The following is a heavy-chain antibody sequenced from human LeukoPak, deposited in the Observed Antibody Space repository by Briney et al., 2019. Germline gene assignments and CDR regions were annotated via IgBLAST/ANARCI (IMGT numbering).Heavy chain of an antibody. CDR1: AYTFTNFG. J-gene: IGHJ4*02. CDR3: ARDVLPSHYFDY. Sequence: ASVKVSRKASAYTFTNFGITWVRQAPGQGLEWMGWISAYNGNTNYAQKLQGRVTMTTDTSTSTAYMELRSLRSDDTAVYYCARDVLPSHYFDYWGQGTLVTVSS. V-gene: IGHV1-18*01. CDR2: ISAYNGNT.